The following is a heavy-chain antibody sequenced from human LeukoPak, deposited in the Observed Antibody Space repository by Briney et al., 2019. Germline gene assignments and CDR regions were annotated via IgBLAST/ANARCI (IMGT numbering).Heavy chain of an antibody. CDR1: GFTFSDYY. CDR2: ICSSSSYR. J-gene: IGHJ4*02. Sequence: PWGSLRLSCAASGFTFSDYYMSWIRQAPAKGLEWVSYICSSSSYRNYADSVRGRFTISRDNAKNSLYLQMNSLRAEDTAVYYCARSIQAAAVDYWGQGTLVTVSS. CDR3: ARSIQAAAVDY. V-gene: IGHV3-11*03. D-gene: IGHD6-13*01.